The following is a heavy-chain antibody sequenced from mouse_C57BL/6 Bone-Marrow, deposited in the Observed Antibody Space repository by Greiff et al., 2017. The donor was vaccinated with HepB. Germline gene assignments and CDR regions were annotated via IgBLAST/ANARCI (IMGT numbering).Heavy chain of an antibody. CDR2: INPNNGGT. J-gene: IGHJ3*01. V-gene: IGHV1-26*01. CDR1: GYTFTDYY. Sequence: VQLQQSGPELVKPGASVKISCKASGYTFTDYYMNWVKQSHGKSLEWIGDINPNNGGTSYNQKFKGKATLTVDKSSSTAYMELRSLTSEDSAVYYCARRDYDPFAYWGQGTLVTVSA. CDR3: ARRDYDPFAY. D-gene: IGHD2-4*01.